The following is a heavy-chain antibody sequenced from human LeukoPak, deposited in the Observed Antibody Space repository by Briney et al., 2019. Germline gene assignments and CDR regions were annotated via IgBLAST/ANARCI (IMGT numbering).Heavy chain of an antibody. CDR1: GFTFSDYY. D-gene: IGHD2-21*02. CDR2: IGVGDTAI. Sequence: GESLRLSCAASGFTFSDYYMTWIRQAPGKGLEWVSYIGVGDTAICYADSVKGRFTISRDNAKNSLYLQMNSLRAEDTALYYCAREERNCGGDCYQHWGQGTLVTVSS. V-gene: IGHV3-11*04. J-gene: IGHJ4*02. CDR3: AREERNCGGDCYQH.